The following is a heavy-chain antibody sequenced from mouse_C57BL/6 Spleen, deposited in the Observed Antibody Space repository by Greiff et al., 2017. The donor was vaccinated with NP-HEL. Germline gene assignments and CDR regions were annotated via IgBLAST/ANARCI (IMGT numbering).Heavy chain of an antibody. CDR1: GYAFSSSW. J-gene: IGHJ1*03. V-gene: IGHV1-82*01. D-gene: IGHD2-3*01. CDR2: IYPGDGDT. CDR3: ARDIYYGYYGWYFDV. Sequence: VQLQQSGPELVKPGASVKISCKASGYAFSSSWMNWVKQRPGKGLEWIGRIYPGDGDTNYNGKFKGKATLTADKSSSTAYMQLSSLTSEDSAVFFCARDIYYGYYGWYFDVWGTGTTVTVSS.